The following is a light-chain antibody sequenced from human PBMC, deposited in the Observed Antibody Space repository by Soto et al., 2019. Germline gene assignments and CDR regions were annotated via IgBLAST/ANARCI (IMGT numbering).Light chain of an antibody. V-gene: IGLV2-14*01. CDR3: SSYTSSSPPHYV. CDR1: SSDVGGYNY. J-gene: IGLJ1*01. Sequence: QSALTRPASVSGSPGQSITISCTGTSSDVGGYNYVSWYQQHPGKAPKLMIYDVSNRPSGVSNRFSGSKSGNTASLTISGLQAEEEADYYCSSYTSSSPPHYVFGTGTKVTVL. CDR2: DVS.